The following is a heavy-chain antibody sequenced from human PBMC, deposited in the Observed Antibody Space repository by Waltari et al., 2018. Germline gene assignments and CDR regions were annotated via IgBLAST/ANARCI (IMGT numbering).Heavy chain of an antibody. J-gene: IGHJ4*02. V-gene: IGHV4-59*01. CDR2: IYYSGST. CDR1: GGSISSYY. Sequence: QVQLQESGPGLVKPSETLSLTCTVSGGSISSYYWSWIRQPPGKGLEWIGYIYYSGSTNYNPSLKSRVTISVDTSKNQFSLKLSSVTAADTAVYYCARGIAAAAPYYFDYWGQGTLVIVSS. D-gene: IGHD6-13*01. CDR3: ARGIAAAAPYYFDY.